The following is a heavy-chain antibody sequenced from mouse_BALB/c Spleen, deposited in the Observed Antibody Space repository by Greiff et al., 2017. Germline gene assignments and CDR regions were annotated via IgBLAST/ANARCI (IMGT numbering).Heavy chain of an antibody. D-gene: IGHD3-3*01. Sequence: EVQLQQSGPELVKPGASVKMSCKASGYTFTSYVMHWVKQKPGQGLEWIGYITPYNDGTKYNEKFKGKTTLTSDKSSSTAYMELSSLTSEDSAVYYSSRCRDGSLYAMDYWGQGTSVTVSS. CDR2: ITPYNDGT. V-gene: IGHV1-14*01. CDR3: SRCRDGSLYAMDY. J-gene: IGHJ4*01. CDR1: GYTFTSYV.